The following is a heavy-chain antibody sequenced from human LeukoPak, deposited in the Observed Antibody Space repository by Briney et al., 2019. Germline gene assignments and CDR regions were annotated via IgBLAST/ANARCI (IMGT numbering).Heavy chain of an antibody. V-gene: IGHV3-33*01. D-gene: IGHD3-22*01. CDR1: GFTFSSYG. Sequence: GGSLSLSCAASGFTFSSYGMHGVRQAPGKGLEWVAVIWYDGSNKYYADSVKGRFTISRDNSKNTLYLQMNSLRAEDTDVYYCARDLYYYDSSGYSPFDYWGQGTLVTVSS. CDR2: IWYDGSNK. CDR3: ARDLYYYDSSGYSPFDY. J-gene: IGHJ4*02.